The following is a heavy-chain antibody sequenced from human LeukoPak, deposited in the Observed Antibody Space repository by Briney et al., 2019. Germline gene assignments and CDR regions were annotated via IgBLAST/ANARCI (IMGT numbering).Heavy chain of an antibody. CDR2: INRSGSS. CDR1: GGSFSGYY. CDR3: ARDRLPSRGAFDI. J-gene: IGHJ3*02. D-gene: IGHD5-12*01. Sequence: PSETLSLTCAVYGGSFSGYYWTWIRQPPGKGLAWIGEINRSGSSNYNPSLKSRVTISVDTSKNQFSLRLSSVTAADTAVYYCARDRLPSRGAFDIWGQGTMVTVSS. V-gene: IGHV4-34*01.